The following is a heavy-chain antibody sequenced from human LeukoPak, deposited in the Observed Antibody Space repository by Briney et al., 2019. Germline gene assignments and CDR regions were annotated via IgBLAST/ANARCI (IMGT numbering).Heavy chain of an antibody. D-gene: IGHD3-10*01. CDR3: ARGSLDYYGYYFDY. J-gene: IGHJ4*02. Sequence: ASVKVSCKASGGTFSSYAISWVRQAPGQGLEWMGGIIPIFGTANYAQKFQGRVTITADESTSTAYVELSSLRSEDTAVYYCARGSLDYYGYYFDYWGQGTLVTVSS. V-gene: IGHV1-69*13. CDR2: IIPIFGTA. CDR1: GGTFSSYA.